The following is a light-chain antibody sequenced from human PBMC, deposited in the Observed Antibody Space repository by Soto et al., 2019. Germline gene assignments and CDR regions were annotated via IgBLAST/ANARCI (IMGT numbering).Light chain of an antibody. J-gene: IGKJ1*01. Sequence: IQMAESPSSLSASVGDRVTITCRASQSISYYLNWYHQKPGRAPRLLIYTTSSLQSGVPSKFSGSASGTDFTLTISSLPPEDFATSSCKQTHTPPWTFPHATQLDI. CDR1: QSISYY. V-gene: IGKV1-39*01. CDR2: TTS. CDR3: KQTHTPPWT.